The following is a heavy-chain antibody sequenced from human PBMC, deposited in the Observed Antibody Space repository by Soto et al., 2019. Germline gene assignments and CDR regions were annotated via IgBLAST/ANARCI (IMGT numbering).Heavy chain of an antibody. J-gene: IGHJ4*02. Sequence: RRLSCAASGFPFSDYYMSWIRQAPGKGLEWLSHISPKSTYRNYADSVKGRFTISRDNTKSSLFLQMNSLGVEDTAVYYCVRGGGGGLFEHWGQGVLVTVSS. D-gene: IGHD2-21*01. CDR3: VRGGGGGLFEH. CDR2: ISPKSTYR. CDR1: GFPFSDYY. V-gene: IGHV3-11*06.